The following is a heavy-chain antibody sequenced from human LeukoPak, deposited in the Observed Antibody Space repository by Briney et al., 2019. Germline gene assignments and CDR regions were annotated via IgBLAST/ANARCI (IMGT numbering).Heavy chain of an antibody. CDR3: ARPARSGIYYPDAFEN. J-gene: IGHJ3*02. Sequence: PGGSLRLSCTASGFTFDDYYITWIRQAPGKGLDWVAYISSSGTATYYADSVKGRFTISRDNAKNSLYLQMDSLKAEDTAMYYCARPARSGIYYPDAFENWGQGTMVTGSS. D-gene: IGHD3-10*01. V-gene: IGHV3-11*04. CDR2: ISSSGTAT. CDR1: GFTFDDYY.